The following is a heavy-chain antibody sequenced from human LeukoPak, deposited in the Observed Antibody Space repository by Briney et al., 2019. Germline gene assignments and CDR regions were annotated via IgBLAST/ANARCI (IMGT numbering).Heavy chain of an antibody. J-gene: IGHJ4*02. CDR2: IRYDGSNK. V-gene: IGHV3-30*02. CDR3: AREGIAVAGTYFDY. Sequence: PGGSLRLSCAASGFTFSSYGMHWVRQAPGKGLEWVAFIRYDGSNKYYADSVKGRFTISRDNSKNTLYLQMNSLRAEDTAVYYCAREGIAVAGTYFDYWGQGTLVTVSS. CDR1: GFTFSSYG. D-gene: IGHD6-19*01.